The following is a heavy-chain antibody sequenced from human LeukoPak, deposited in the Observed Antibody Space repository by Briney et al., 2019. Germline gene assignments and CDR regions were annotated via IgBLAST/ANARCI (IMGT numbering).Heavy chain of an antibody. Sequence: PSETLSLTCTVSGGSISSSSYYWGWILQPPGKGLEWIGSIYYSGSTYYNPSLKSRVTISVDTSKNQFSLKLSSVTAADTAVYYCARHGGIQLWLRFWFDPWGQGTLVTVSS. D-gene: IGHD5-18*01. J-gene: IGHJ5*02. CDR3: ARHGGIQLWLRFWFDP. V-gene: IGHV4-39*01. CDR1: GGSISSSSYY. CDR2: IYYSGST.